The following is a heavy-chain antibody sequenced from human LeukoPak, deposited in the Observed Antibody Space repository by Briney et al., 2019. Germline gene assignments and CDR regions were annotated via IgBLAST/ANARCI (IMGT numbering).Heavy chain of an antibody. D-gene: IGHD4-17*01. J-gene: IGHJ4*02. CDR1: GFIFSSSD. Sequence: GGSLRLSCAASGFIFSSSDMHWVRQAPGKGLEWVAVISYDGSNEYYADSVKGRFTISRDNSKKTLYLQMNSLRAEDTAVYYCARDYGDYWDNYFDYWGQGTLVTVSS. V-gene: IGHV3-30*03. CDR3: ARDYGDYWDNYFDY. CDR2: ISYDGSNE.